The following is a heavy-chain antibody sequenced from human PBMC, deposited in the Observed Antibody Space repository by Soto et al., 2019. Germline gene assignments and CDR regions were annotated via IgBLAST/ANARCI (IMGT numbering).Heavy chain of an antibody. CDR1: GGSISSSSYY. J-gene: IGHJ4*02. Sequence: SETLSLTCTVSGGSISSSSYYWGWIRQPPGKGLEWIGSIYYSGSTYYNPSLKSRVTISVDTSKNQFSLKLSSVTAADTAVYYCARHTVAATLHFDYWGQGTLVTVLL. CDR3: ARHTVAATLHFDY. CDR2: IYYSGST. D-gene: IGHD2-15*01. V-gene: IGHV4-39*01.